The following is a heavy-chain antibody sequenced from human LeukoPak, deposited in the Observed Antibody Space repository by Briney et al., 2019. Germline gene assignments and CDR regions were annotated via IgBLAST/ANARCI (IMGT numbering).Heavy chain of an antibody. J-gene: IGHJ4*02. V-gene: IGHV3-66*01. CDR3: TSALAAAGTIGAPGY. CDR2: IYSGGST. D-gene: IGHD6-13*01. CDR1: GFTVSSNY. Sequence: PGGSLRLSCAASGFTVSSNYMSWVRQAPGKGLEWVSVIYSGGSTYYADSVKGRFTISRDNSKNTLYLQMNSLRAEDTAVYYCTSALAAAGTIGAPGYWGQGTLVTVSS.